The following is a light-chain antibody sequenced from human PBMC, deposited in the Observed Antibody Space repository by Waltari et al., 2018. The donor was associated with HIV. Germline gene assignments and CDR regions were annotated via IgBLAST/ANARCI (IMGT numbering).Light chain of an antibody. Sequence: DIVMTQSPDSLAVSLGERATLNCKSRPSVLVHSNVKNNLAWYQQKFGQPPKLLFYWSSDRQSGVPDRFSASGSGTDFTLTISSLQAEDVALYYCQQYYSTPQTFGQGTRVEIK. CDR2: WSS. CDR3: QQYYSTPQT. J-gene: IGKJ1*01. CDR1: PSVLVHSNVKNN. V-gene: IGKV4-1*01.